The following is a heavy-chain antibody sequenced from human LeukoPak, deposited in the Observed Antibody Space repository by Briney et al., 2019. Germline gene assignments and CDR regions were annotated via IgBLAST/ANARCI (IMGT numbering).Heavy chain of an antibody. CDR2: ISYDGSNK. CDR3: AKEKWDTAMVLDY. D-gene: IGHD5-18*01. CDR1: GFTFSSYG. V-gene: IGHV3-30*18. J-gene: IGHJ4*02. Sequence: PGRSLRLSCAASGFTFSSYGMHWVRQAPGKGLEWVAVISYDGSNKYYADSVKGRFTISRDNSKNTLYLQINSLRAEDTAVYYCAKEKWDTAMVLDYWGQGTLVTVSS.